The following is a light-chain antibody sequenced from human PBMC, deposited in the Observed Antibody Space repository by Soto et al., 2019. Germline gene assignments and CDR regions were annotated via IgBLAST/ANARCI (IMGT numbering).Light chain of an antibody. V-gene: IGLV2-8*01. CDR3: SSYAGSKVI. CDR1: SSDVGGYDY. Sequence: QSALTQPPSASGSPGQSVTISCTGTSSDVGGYDYVSWYQQHPGEAPKLMIFEVTKRPSGVPDRFSGSKSGNTASLTVSGLQTEDEADYYCSSYAGSKVIFGGGTKLTVL. CDR2: EVT. J-gene: IGLJ2*01.